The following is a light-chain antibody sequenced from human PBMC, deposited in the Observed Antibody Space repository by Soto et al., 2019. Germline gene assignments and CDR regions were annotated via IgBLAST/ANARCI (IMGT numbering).Light chain of an antibody. Sequence: DIQMTQSPSTLSASVGDRVTITCRASQTINNWLAWYQQKRGKAPKLLIYRASTLESGVPSRFSGSGSGTEFTLTISSLQPDDFATYYCQQYNSDSRAFGQGTKVEI. CDR3: QQYNSDSRA. J-gene: IGKJ1*01. CDR1: QTINNW. CDR2: RAS. V-gene: IGKV1-5*03.